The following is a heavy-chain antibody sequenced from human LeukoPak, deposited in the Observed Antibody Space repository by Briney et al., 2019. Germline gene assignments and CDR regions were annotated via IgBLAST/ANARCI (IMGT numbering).Heavy chain of an antibody. D-gene: IGHD3-10*01. CDR1: GSTFGNYG. CDR2: ISYDGRNK. CDR3: ARELGGTSDY. Sequence: PGRSLRLSCAGSGSTFGNYGMHWVRHAPRNGLEWVALISYDGRNKDYADSVKGRITISRDNSNNTLYLQMNSLRAEDAAVYYCARELGGTSDYWGQGTLVTVSS. J-gene: IGHJ4*02. V-gene: IGHV3-30*03.